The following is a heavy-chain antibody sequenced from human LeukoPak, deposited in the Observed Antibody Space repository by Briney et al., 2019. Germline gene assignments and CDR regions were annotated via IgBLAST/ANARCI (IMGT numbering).Heavy chain of an antibody. CDR3: ARGRAYYAR. D-gene: IGHD3-10*01. Sequence: TSETLSLTCAVYGGSFSGYYWSWIRQPPGKGLEWIGEINHSGSTNYNPSLKSRVTISVDTSKNQFSLKLSSVTAADTAVYYCARGRAYYARWGQGTLVTVSS. V-gene: IGHV4-34*01. CDR1: GGSFSGYY. CDR2: INHSGST. J-gene: IGHJ4*02.